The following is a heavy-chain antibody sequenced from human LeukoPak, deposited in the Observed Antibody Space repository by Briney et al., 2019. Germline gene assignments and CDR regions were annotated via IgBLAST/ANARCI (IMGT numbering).Heavy chain of an antibody. CDR2: IYHSGTA. J-gene: IGHJ5*02. D-gene: IGHD4-17*01. V-gene: IGHV4-59*06. CDR3: ARGSPDPLSTVTPRWFDP. Sequence: PSGTLSLTCTVSGDSISRYYWSWIRQHPRRGLEWIGYIYHSGTAYYHPSLRSRVSISIHTSKNQFSLKLNSMTAADTAVYFCARGSPDPLSTVTPRWFDPWGQGTLVTVSS. CDR1: GDSISRYY.